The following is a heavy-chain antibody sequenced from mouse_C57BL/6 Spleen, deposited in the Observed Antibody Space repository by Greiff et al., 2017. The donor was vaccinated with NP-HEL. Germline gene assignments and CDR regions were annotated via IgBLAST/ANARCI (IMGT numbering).Heavy chain of an antibody. J-gene: IGHJ2*01. CDR3: ARLDDYDVDYFDY. Sequence: VQLKESVAELVRPGASVKLSCTASGFNIKNTYMHWVKQRPEQGLEWIGRIDPANGNTKYAPKFQGKATITADTSSNTAYLQLSSLTSEDTAIYYCARLDDYDVDYFDYWGQGTTLTVSS. CDR1: GFNIKNTY. D-gene: IGHD2-4*01. V-gene: IGHV14-3*01. CDR2: IDPANGNT.